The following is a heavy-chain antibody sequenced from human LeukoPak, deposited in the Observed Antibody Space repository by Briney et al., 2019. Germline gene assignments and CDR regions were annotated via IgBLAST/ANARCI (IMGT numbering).Heavy chain of an antibody. Sequence: SETLSLTCTVSGGSISSSSYYWGWIRQPPGKGLEWIGTIYYSRNTYYNPSLKSRVSISVDTSKNQFSLKLSSVTAADTAVYYCARQAVAGNGFDYWGQGTLVTVSS. CDR2: IYYSRNT. CDR3: ARQAVAGNGFDY. D-gene: IGHD6-19*01. J-gene: IGHJ4*02. V-gene: IGHV4-39*01. CDR1: GGSISSSSYY.